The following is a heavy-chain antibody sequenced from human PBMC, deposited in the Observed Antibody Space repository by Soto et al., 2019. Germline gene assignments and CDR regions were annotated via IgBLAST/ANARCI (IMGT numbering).Heavy chain of an antibody. CDR2: IIPILGIA. Sequence: GASVKVSCKASGYTFTSYGISWARQAPGQGLEWMGRIIPILGIANYAQKFQGRVTITADKSTSTAYMELSSLRSEDTAVYYCAARDRVATLDYWGQGTLVTVSS. CDR3: AARDRVATLDY. D-gene: IGHD5-12*01. V-gene: IGHV1-69*04. J-gene: IGHJ4*02. CDR1: GYTFTSYG.